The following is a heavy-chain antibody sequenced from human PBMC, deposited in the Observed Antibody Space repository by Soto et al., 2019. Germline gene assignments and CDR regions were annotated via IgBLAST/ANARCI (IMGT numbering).Heavy chain of an antibody. J-gene: IGHJ2*01. Sequence: QVQLVESGGGVVQPGRSLRLSCAASGFTFSSYGMHWVRQAPGKGLEWVAVIWYDGSNKYYADSVKGRFTISRDNSKNTLYLQRNSLRAEDTAVYYCARERKKPSNWADYWYFDLWGRGTLVTVSS. CDR3: ARERKKPSNWADYWYFDL. V-gene: IGHV3-33*01. CDR1: GFTFSSYG. D-gene: IGHD3-16*01. CDR2: IWYDGSNK.